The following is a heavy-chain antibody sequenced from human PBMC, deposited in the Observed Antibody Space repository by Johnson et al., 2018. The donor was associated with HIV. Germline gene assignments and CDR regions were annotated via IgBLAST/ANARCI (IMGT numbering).Heavy chain of an antibody. CDR2: ISYDGSNK. V-gene: IGHV3-30-3*01. D-gene: IGHD3-10*01. CDR1: GFTFSSYA. J-gene: IGHJ3*02. Sequence: QLVESGGGVVQPGRSLRLSCAASGFTFSSYAMHWVRQAPGKGLEWVAVISYDGSNKYYADSVKGRFTISRDNSKNTLYLQMNSLRAEDTAVYYCARDGWFGEGAFDIWGQGTMVTVSS. CDR3: ARDGWFGEGAFDI.